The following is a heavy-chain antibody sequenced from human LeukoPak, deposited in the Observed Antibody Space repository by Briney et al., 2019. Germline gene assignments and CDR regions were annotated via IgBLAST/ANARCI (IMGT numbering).Heavy chain of an antibody. CDR2: ISRSSSDT. V-gene: IGHV3-11*05. CDR3: ARGLTTVTSLASY. D-gene: IGHD4-17*01. J-gene: IGHJ4*02. Sequence: GGSLRLSCAASGFTFSDYYPSWIRQAPGKGLEWVSYISRSSSDTNYADSVKGRFTISRDNAKNSLYLQMNSLRAEDTAVYYCARGLTTVTSLASYWGQGTLVTVSS. CDR1: GFTFSDYY.